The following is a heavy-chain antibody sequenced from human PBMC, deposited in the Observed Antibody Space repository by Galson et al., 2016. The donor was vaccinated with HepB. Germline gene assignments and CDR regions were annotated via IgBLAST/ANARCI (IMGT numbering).Heavy chain of an antibody. Sequence: SLRLSCAASGFTFSRDNMNWVRQAPGKGLEWVSFIYSRGDTYYADSVKGRFTISRGNSKNTVSLQMNSLRAEDSAVYYCARDPDGDGYSFLDYWGQGTLVTVSS. J-gene: IGHJ4*02. D-gene: IGHD5-18*01. V-gene: IGHV3-66*01. CDR2: IYSRGDT. CDR3: ARDPDGDGYSFLDY. CDR1: GFTFSRDN.